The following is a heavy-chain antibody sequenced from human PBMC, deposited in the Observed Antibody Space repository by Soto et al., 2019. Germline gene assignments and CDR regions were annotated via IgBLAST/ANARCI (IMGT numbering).Heavy chain of an antibody. J-gene: IGHJ4*02. Sequence: SETLSLTCTVSGASISSDISYWGWIRQPPGKGLEWIGSFYYGGSTHLNPSLKSRVTISVDTSKSQFSLKLSSVTAADTAVYHCTRSYYDVLTGYSPLPGCWGQGTLVTVSS. CDR1: GASISSDISY. CDR3: TRSYYDVLTGYSPLPGC. D-gene: IGHD3-9*01. CDR2: FYYGGST. V-gene: IGHV4-39*01.